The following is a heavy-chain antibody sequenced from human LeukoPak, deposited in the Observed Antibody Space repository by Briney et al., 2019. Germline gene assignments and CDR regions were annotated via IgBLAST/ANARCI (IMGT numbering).Heavy chain of an antibody. D-gene: IGHD2-15*01. Sequence: VASVKVSCKASGGTFGSYAISWVRQAPGQGLEWMGRIIPILGIANYAQKFQGRVTITADKSTSTAYMELSSLRSEDTAVYYCARPYCSGGSCYSKGVDYYYYGMDVWGQGTTVTVSS. CDR2: IIPILGIA. V-gene: IGHV1-69*04. J-gene: IGHJ6*02. CDR1: GGTFGSYA. CDR3: ARPYCSGGSCYSKGVDYYYYGMDV.